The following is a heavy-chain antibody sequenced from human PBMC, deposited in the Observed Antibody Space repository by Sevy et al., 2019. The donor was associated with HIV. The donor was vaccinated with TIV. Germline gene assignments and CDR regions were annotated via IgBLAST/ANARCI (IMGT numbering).Heavy chain of an antibody. CDR2: IVPSFDLS. Sequence: ASVKVSCKASGVTFSGYAINWVRQTPGQGLEWMGWIVPSFDLSKYAQKFQGRVTFTAEESRDTAYMKLSSLRSDYTDVYYCARPQRPSGYSSSGDAFDVWGQGTMVTVSS. J-gene: IGHJ3*01. CDR1: GVTFSGYA. V-gene: IGHV1-69*13. D-gene: IGHD6-13*01. CDR3: ARPQRPSGYSSSGDAFDV.